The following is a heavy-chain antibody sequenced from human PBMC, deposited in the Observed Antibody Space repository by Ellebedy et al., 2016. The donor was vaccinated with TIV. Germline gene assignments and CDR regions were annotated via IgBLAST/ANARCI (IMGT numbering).Heavy chain of an antibody. CDR1: GYTFRNYG. V-gene: IGHV1-18*04. D-gene: IGHD1-1*01. J-gene: IGHJ6*02. CDR3: ARGSSALQLYGLDI. CDR2: TSPYNGDT. Sequence: AASVKVSCKASGYTFRNYGINWVRQAPGQGLEWMEWTSPYNGDTKYAQKFQGRVTMTTDTFTSTVYMDLRSLRSDDTAVYFCARGSSALQLYGLDIWGQGTTVTVSS.